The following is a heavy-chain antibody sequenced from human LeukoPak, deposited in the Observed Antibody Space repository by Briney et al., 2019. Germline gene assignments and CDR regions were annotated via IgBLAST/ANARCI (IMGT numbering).Heavy chain of an antibody. CDR1: GGSISSSNW. CDR3: ARDLLETYDFWSGYYNHPHLYDAFDI. CDR2: IYHSGST. J-gene: IGHJ3*02. Sequence: PSETLSLTCAVSGGSISSSNWWSWVRQPPGKGLEWIGKIYHSGSTNYNPSLKSRVTISVDKSKNQFSLKLSSVTAADTAVYYCARDLLETYDFWSGYYNHPHLYDAFDIWGQGTMVTVSS. V-gene: IGHV4-4*02. D-gene: IGHD3-3*01.